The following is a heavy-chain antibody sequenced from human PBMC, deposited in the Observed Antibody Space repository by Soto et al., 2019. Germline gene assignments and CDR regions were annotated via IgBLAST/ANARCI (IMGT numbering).Heavy chain of an antibody. V-gene: IGHV4-39*01. CDR2: IYYTGST. J-gene: IGHJ4*02. CDR1: GGSISSSSYY. CDR3: ARLRGYTYGPLFYSFDS. D-gene: IGHD5-18*01. Sequence: PSGTLSLSCTVSGGSISSSSYYWCWNCQPPGKGLEWIGSIYYTGSTSYNPSFRSRVTISVDTSNNQFSLNMNSLTAADTPVYYCARLRGYTYGPLFYSFDSWGQGPLVTVSS.